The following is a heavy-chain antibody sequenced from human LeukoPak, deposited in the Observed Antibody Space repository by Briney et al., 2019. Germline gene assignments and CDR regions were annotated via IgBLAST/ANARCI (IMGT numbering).Heavy chain of an antibody. J-gene: IGHJ5*02. D-gene: IGHD2-21*01. Sequence: ASVKVSCKASGYTFTGYYMHWVRQAPGQGLEWMGWINPNSGGTNYAQKFQGRVTMTRDTSISTAYMELSRLRSDDTAVYYCARDLTYYSSGGNWFDPWGQGTLVTVSS. CDR1: GYTFTGYY. CDR2: INPNSGGT. V-gene: IGHV1-2*02. CDR3: ARDLTYYSSGGNWFDP.